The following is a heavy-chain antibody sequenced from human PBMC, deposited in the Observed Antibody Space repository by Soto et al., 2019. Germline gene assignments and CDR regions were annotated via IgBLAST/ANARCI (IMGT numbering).Heavy chain of an antibody. D-gene: IGHD6-13*01. Sequence: VQLVESGGGLVKPGGSLRLSCAASGFTFSNAYMNWVRQAPGKGLEWVGRMKSKSDGGTTDYAAPVKGRFISSRDDSKNTLYLQMNSLQTEDTAVYYCAHAPGRRGYYGLDVWGQGTTVTVSS. J-gene: IGHJ6*02. CDR3: AHAPGRRGYYGLDV. CDR1: GFTFSNAY. V-gene: IGHV3-15*07. CDR2: MKSKSDGGTT.